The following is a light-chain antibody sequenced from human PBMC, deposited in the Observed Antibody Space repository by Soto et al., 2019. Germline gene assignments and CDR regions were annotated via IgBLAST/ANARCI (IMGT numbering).Light chain of an antibody. CDR1: QSVLYSSNNKNY. CDR2: WAS. J-gene: IGKJ1*01. CDR3: QQYYTTPWT. V-gene: IGKV4-1*01. Sequence: DIVMTQSPDSLAVSLDERATINCKSSQSVLYSSNNKNYLAWYQQKPGQPPKALIYWASTRESGVPDRFSGSGSGTDFTLTISSLQAEDVEVYYCQQYYTTPWTFGQGTKV.